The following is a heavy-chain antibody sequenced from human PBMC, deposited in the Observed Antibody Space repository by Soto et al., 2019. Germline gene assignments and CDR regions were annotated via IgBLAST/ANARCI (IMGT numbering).Heavy chain of an antibody. CDR2: IYYGGST. Sequence: NPSETLSLTCTVSGDSISSADHYWSWIRQHPGKGLEWIGYIYYGGSTYYNPSLKSRVFISVDTSKNQFSLHLTSVTATDTAVYYCARGNSYGFVNWFDPWGQGTLVTVSS. J-gene: IGHJ5*02. D-gene: IGHD3-3*01. CDR1: GDSISSADHY. V-gene: IGHV4-31*03. CDR3: ARGNSYGFVNWFDP.